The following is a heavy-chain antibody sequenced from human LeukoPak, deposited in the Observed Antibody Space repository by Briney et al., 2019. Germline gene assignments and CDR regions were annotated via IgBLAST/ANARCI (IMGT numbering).Heavy chain of an antibody. CDR1: GFIFSSYW. V-gene: IGHV3-74*01. Sequence: GGSLRLSCAASGFIFSSYWMHWVRQAPGKGLVWVSRINSDGSSTSYADSVEGRFTISRDNDKNTMYLQMNSLRAEDTAVYYCAREDYGDYKYGYWGQGTLVIVSS. J-gene: IGHJ4*02. CDR3: AREDYGDYKYGY. D-gene: IGHD4-17*01. CDR2: INSDGSST.